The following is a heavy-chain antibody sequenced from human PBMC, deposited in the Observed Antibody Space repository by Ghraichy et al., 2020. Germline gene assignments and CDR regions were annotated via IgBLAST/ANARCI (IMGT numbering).Heavy chain of an antibody. J-gene: IGHJ4*02. CDR2: IYHSGST. V-gene: IGHV4-38-2*02. CDR3: RGLYSSGWYVRGEYYFDY. D-gene: IGHD6-19*01. Sequence: SETLSLTCTVSGYSISSGYYWGWIRQPPGKGLEWIGSIYHSGSTYYNPSLKSRVTISVDTSKNQFSLKLSSVTAADTAVYYCRGLYSSGWYVRGEYYFDYWGQGTLVTVSS. CDR1: GYSISSGYY.